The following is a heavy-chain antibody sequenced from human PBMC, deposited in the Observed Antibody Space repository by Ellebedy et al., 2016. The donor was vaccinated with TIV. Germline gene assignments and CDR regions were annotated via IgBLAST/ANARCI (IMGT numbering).Heavy chain of an antibody. V-gene: IGHV3-74*01. Sequence: GGSLRLSCAASGFTFSSYWMHWVRQAPGKGLVWVSRINSDGSSASYADSVRGRFTISRDNAKNTLYVQMNSLRVEDTAVYYCARGPMSSGRYYSGDYWGRGTLVTVSS. D-gene: IGHD3-10*01. CDR3: ARGPMSSGRYYSGDY. CDR1: GFTFSSYW. CDR2: INSDGSSA. J-gene: IGHJ4*02.